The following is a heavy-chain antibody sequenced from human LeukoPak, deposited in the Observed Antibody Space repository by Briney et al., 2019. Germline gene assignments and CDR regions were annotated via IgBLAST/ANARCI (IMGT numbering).Heavy chain of an antibody. CDR3: AKLGYYGSGSYYPDIQFDY. Sequence: GGSLRLSCAASGFTFDDYAMHWVRQAPGKGLEWVSGISWNSGSIGYADSVKGRFTISRDNAKNSLYLQMNSLRAEDTALYYCAKLGYYGSGSYYPDIQFDYWGQGTLVTVSS. D-gene: IGHD3-10*01. J-gene: IGHJ4*02. CDR1: GFTFDDYA. V-gene: IGHV3-9*01. CDR2: ISWNSGSI.